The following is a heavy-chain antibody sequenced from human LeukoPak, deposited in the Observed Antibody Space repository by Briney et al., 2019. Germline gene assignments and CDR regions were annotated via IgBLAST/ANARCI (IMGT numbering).Heavy chain of an antibody. CDR2: INWNGGST. Sequence: PGGSLRLSCAASGFTFDDYGMSWVRQAPGKGLEWVSGINWNGGSTGYADSVKGRFTISRDNAKNSLYLQMNSLRAEDTALYHCARWGKGYCSGGSCYYYFDYWGQGTLVTVSS. V-gene: IGHV3-20*01. J-gene: IGHJ4*02. CDR1: GFTFDDYG. D-gene: IGHD2-15*01. CDR3: ARWGKGYCSGGSCYYYFDY.